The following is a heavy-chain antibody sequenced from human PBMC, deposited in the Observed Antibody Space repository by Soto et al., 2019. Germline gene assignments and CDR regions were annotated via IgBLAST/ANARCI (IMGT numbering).Heavy chain of an antibody. D-gene: IGHD2-2*01. CDR3: ARLECITTSCQFDY. CDR1: GGTVSSGTYY. Sequence: QVPLQESGPGLVKPSETLSLTCTVSGGTVSSGTYYWSWIRQPPGKGLEWIGWIFYSGSTNYNPSLKSRVTISLDTSKNQFSLKLSSVTAADTAVYYCARLECITTSCQFDYWGQGTLVTVSS. CDR2: IFYSGST. J-gene: IGHJ4*02. V-gene: IGHV4-61*01.